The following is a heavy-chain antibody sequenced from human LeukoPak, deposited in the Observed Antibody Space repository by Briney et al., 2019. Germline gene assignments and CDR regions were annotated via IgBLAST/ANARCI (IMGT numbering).Heavy chain of an antibody. CDR1: GGSISSRGHY. V-gene: IGHV4-39*07. CDR3: ASSPYCGADCYSLGFDY. CDR2: MYYSGST. D-gene: IGHD2-21*02. Sequence: KSSETLSLTCTVSGGSISSRGHYWSWIRHLPGKGLEWIGYMYYSGSTYYNPSLKSRVTISVDRSKNQLFLKLSSVTAADTAVYYCASSPYCGADCYSLGFDYWGQGTLVTVSS. J-gene: IGHJ4*02.